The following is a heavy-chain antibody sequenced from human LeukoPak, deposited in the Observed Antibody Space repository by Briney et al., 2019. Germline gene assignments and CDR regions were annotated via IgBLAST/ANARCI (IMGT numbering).Heavy chain of an antibody. J-gene: IGHJ4*02. CDR3: ARHMGGHHQQPDY. V-gene: IGHV5-51*01. D-gene: IGHD6-13*01. Sequence: GESLKISCKGSGYSFTSYWIGWVRQMPGKGLEWMGIIYPDDSDTRYSPSFQGQVTISVDKSSATAYLQWSSLKASDTAMYYCARHMGGHHQQPDYWGQGTLVTVSA. CDR2: IYPDDSDT. CDR1: GYSFTSYW.